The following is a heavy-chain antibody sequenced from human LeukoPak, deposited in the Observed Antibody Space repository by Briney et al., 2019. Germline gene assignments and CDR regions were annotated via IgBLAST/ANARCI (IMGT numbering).Heavy chain of an antibody. CDR2: IYPGDSDT. D-gene: IGHD3-22*01. V-gene: IGHV5-51*01. CDR1: GYSFTSYW. CDR3: ARLTVVLVVMGNDAFDI. J-gene: IGHJ3*02. Sequence: GESLKISCKGSGYSFTSYWIGWVRQMPGKGLEWMGIIYPGDSDTRCSPSFQGQVTISADKSISTAYLRWSSLKSSDTAMYYCARLTVVLVVMGNDAFDIWGQGTMVTVSS.